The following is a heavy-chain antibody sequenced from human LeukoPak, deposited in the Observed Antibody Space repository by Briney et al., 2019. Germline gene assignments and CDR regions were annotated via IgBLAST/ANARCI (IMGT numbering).Heavy chain of an antibody. D-gene: IGHD2-21*02. V-gene: IGHV1-2*02. Sequence: ASVKVSCKASGYTFTGYYMHWVRQAPGQGLEWMGWINPNSGGTNYAQKFQGRVTMTRDTSISTAYMELSRLRSDDTAVYYCARDLVVTATNYYYYGMDVWGQGTTVTVSS. J-gene: IGHJ6*02. CDR3: ARDLVVTATNYYYYGMDV. CDR1: GYTFTGYY. CDR2: INPNSGGT.